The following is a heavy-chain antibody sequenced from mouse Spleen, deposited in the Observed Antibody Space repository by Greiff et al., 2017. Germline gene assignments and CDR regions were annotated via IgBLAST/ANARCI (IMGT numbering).Heavy chain of an antibody. D-gene: IGHD1-1*01. Sequence: EVNVVESGGGLVKPGGSLKLSCAASGFTFSSYAMSWVRQTPEKRLEWVASISSGGSTYYPDSVKGRFTISRDNARNILYLQMSSLRSEDTAMYYCARNYGSLYYFDYWGQGTTLTVSS. V-gene: IGHV5-6-5*01. CDR3: ARNYGSLYYFDY. CDR2: ISSGGST. J-gene: IGHJ2*01. CDR1: GFTFSSYA.